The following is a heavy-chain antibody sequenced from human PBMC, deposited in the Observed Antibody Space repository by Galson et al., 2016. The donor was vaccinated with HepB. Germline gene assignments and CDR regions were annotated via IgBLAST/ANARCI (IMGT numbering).Heavy chain of an antibody. J-gene: IGHJ6*04. CDR1: GFAFSDYA. D-gene: IGHD1-14*01. CDR3: ARVCRPGISAPRYGMDG. CDR2: ISGSGSGT. V-gene: IGHV3-23*01. Sequence: SLRLSCAASGFAFSDYAMTWVRQAPGKGLEWVSSISGSGSGTYIGDSVKGRFDVSRDNSKNTLFLHMKNLRAEDTALFYCARVCRPGISAPRYGMDGWGRGTTVTVSS.